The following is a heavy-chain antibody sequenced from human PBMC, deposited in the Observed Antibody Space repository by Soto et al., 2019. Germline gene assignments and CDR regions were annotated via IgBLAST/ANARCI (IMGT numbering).Heavy chain of an antibody. Sequence: EVQLVESGGGLVQPGGSLRLSCAASGFTVSSKYMSWVRQAPGKGLEWVSLIQSGGPTYYADSVKGRFTISRDTYENTVHLQMDSLRAEDTAVYYCARDDVLCDGGRCYGVPVDVWGKGTTVTVSS. D-gene: IGHD2-15*01. V-gene: IGHV3-66*01. CDR2: IQSGGPT. J-gene: IGHJ6*04. CDR1: GFTVSSKY. CDR3: ARDDVLCDGGRCYGVPVDV.